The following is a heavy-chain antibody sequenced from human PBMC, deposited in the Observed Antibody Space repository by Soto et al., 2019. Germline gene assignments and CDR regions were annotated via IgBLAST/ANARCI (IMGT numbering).Heavy chain of an antibody. V-gene: IGHV3-23*01. CDR1: GFTFANFA. D-gene: IGHD4-4*01. Sequence: GGSLRLSCSGSGFTFANFAMSWVRQAPGGGLEWVSGISASGGSTYYADSVEGRFTISRDNFRDTLSLHMSGLRVEDTAIYYCAKYPNGNYVGGFEMCGQGTLVPVSS. CDR3: AKYPNGNYVGGFEM. CDR2: ISASGGST. J-gene: IGHJ3*02.